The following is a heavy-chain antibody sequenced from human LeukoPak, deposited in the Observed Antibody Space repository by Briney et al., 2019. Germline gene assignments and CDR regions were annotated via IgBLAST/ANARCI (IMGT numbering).Heavy chain of an antibody. CDR3: ARGPYDSFDY. CDR2: IYYSGST. J-gene: IGHJ4*02. V-gene: IGHV4-59*01. D-gene: IGHD3-16*01. Sequence: SETLSLTCTVSGGSISDYYWSWIRQPPGKGLEWIGYIYYSGSTNYNPSLKSRVTISVDTSKNQFSLKVSSVTAEDTAVYYCARGPYDSFDYWGQGTLVTVSS. CDR1: GGSISDYY.